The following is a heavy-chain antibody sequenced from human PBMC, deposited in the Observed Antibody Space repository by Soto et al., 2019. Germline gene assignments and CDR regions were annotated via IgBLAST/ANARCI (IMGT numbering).Heavy chain of an antibody. Sequence: GGSLRLSCAASGFTFSGYWMHWVRQAPGKGLVWVSRIKSDGSSITYADSVKGRFTISRDNAKSTVYLQMNSLRAEDTAVYYCTRGLRGYSGKNLDYWGQGTLVTVS. D-gene: IGHD5-12*01. CDR1: GFTFSGYW. CDR2: IKSDGSSI. V-gene: IGHV3-74*01. J-gene: IGHJ4*02. CDR3: TRGLRGYSGKNLDY.